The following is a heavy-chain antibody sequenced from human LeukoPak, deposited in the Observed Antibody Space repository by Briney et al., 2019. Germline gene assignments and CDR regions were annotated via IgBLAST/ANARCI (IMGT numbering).Heavy chain of an antibody. CDR2: INPTGGNT. J-gene: IGHJ6*03. CDR3: ARVSSGLDYYYYYYMDV. D-gene: IGHD5-12*01. V-gene: IGHV1-46*01. CDR1: GYTFTSYY. Sequence: ASVKVSCKASGYTFTSYYMHWVRQAPGQGLEWMGLINPTGGNTNYAQKLQGRVTMTTDTSTSTAYMELRSLRSDDTAVYYCARVSSGLDYYYYYYMDVWGKGTTVTVSS.